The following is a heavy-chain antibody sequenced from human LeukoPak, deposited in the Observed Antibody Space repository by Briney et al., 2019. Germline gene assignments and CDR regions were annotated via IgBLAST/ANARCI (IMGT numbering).Heavy chain of an antibody. CDR3: ARTSGGRPFEY. D-gene: IGHD1-26*01. Sequence: GGSLRLSCAASGFTFSSFTMNWVRQAPGKGLEWVSSISSTGDYIFYADSVKGRFTISRDNAKNSLYLQMNSLRVEDTAVYYCARTSGGRPFEYWGQGTLVTVSS. V-gene: IGHV3-21*01. CDR2: ISSTGDYI. J-gene: IGHJ4*02. CDR1: GFTFSSFT.